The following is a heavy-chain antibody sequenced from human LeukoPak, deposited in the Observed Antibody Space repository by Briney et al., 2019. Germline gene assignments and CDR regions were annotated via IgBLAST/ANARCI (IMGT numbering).Heavy chain of an antibody. CDR3: ARELMGLTMIVVVNPIDY. CDR1: GFTFSSYS. V-gene: IGHV3-21*01. Sequence: PGGSLRLSCAASGFTFSSYSMNWVRLAPGKGLEWVSSISSTSSYIYYADSVKGRFTISRDNAKNSLFLQMNSLRAEDTAVYYCARELMGLTMIVVVNPIDYWGQGTLVTVSS. D-gene: IGHD3-22*01. CDR2: ISSTSSYI. J-gene: IGHJ4*02.